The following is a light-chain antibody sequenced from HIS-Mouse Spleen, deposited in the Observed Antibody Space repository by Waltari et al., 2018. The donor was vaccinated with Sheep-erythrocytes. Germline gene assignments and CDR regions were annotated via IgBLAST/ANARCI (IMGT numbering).Light chain of an antibody. Sequence: QSALTQPASVSGSPGQSITISCTGTSSDVGSYNLVSWYQQHPGKAPKLMIYEGSKRPSWFSNRFSGSKSGNTASLTISGLQAEDEADYYCCSYAGSSTPWVFGGGTKLTVL. J-gene: IGLJ3*02. CDR2: EGS. V-gene: IGLV2-23*01. CDR3: CSYAGSSTPWV. CDR1: SSDVGSYNL.